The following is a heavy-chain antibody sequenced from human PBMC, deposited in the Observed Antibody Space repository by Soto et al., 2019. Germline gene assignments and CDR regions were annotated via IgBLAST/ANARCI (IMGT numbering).Heavy chain of an antibody. CDR2: INHSGST. Sequence: PSETLSLTCAVYGGSFSGYYWSWIRRPPGKGLEWIGEINHSGSTNYNPSLKSRVTISVDTSKNQFSLKLSSVTAADTAVYYCARGPRRITMIVVVISPDGMDVWGLGTTVTVSS. CDR3: ARGPRRITMIVVVISPDGMDV. V-gene: IGHV4-34*01. CDR1: GGSFSGYY. J-gene: IGHJ6*02. D-gene: IGHD3-22*01.